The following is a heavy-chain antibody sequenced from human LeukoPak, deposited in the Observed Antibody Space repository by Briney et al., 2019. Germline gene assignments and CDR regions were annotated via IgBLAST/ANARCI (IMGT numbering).Heavy chain of an antibody. CDR3: ARRNFYSSSDY. D-gene: IGHD6-6*01. J-gene: IGHJ4*02. Sequence: SETLSLTCAVSGGSISSGGYSWSWIRQPPGKGLEWIGYIYHSGSTYYNPSLKSRVTISVDTSKNQFSLKLSSVTAADTAVYYCARRNFYSSSDYWGQGTLVTVSS. CDR1: GGSISSGGYS. V-gene: IGHV4-30-2*03. CDR2: IYHSGST.